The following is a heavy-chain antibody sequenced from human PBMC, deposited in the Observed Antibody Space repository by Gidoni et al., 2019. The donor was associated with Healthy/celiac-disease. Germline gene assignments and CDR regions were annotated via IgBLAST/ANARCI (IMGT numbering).Heavy chain of an antibody. CDR3: TRGGDYGDAFDI. V-gene: IGHV3-49*03. CDR1: GFTFGDYA. D-gene: IGHD4-17*01. J-gene: IGHJ3*02. CDR2: IRSKAYGGTT. Sequence: EVQLVESGGGLVQPGRSLSLPCTASGFTFGDYAMSWFRQAPGKGLEWVGFIRSKAYGGTTEYAASVKGRFTISRDDSKSIAYLQMNSLKTEDTAVYYCTRGGDYGDAFDIWGQGTMVTVSS.